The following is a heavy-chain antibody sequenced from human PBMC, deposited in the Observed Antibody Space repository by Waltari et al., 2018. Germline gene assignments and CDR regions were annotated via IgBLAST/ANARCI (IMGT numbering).Heavy chain of an antibody. V-gene: IGHV1-69*01. CDR3: ARGDSSSLPLFDY. CDR2: IIPIFGTA. D-gene: IGHD6-6*01. Sequence: QVQLVQSGAEVQKPGSSVKVSCTASVGTFSSYAISWVPQAPGQGLEWMGGIIPIFGTANYEQKIKGRVTITADESTSTAYMELSSLRSEDTAVYYCARGDSSSLPLFDYWGQGTLVTVSS. CDR1: VGTFSSYA. J-gene: IGHJ4*02.